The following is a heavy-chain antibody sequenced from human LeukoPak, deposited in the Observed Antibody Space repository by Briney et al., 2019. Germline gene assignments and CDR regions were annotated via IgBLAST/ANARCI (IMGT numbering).Heavy chain of an antibody. D-gene: IGHD4-23*01. CDR2: IWDDGTNE. CDR3: ARLTPRTIVTSGYFDY. CDR1: GFTFSSYG. Sequence: PGRSLRLSCAASGFTFSSYGMHWVRQAPGKGLEWLAIIWDDGTNEFYVDSVKGRFTISRDNSRNTLFLQMNSLRAEDTAVYYCARLTPRTIVTSGYFDYWGQGTLVTVSS. V-gene: IGHV3-33*01. J-gene: IGHJ4*02.